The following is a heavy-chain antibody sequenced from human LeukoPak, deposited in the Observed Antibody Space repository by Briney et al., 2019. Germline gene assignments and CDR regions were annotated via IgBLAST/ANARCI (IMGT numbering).Heavy chain of an antibody. Sequence: PGGSLRLSCVASGFTFSNYWMHWVRQAPGQGLVWVSRLNTDGSTTNYADSVKGRFTISRDNSKNTLYLQMNSLRAEDTAVYYCAKDDRYCSGGSCYDRLGGYFDYWGQGTLVTVSS. J-gene: IGHJ4*02. CDR2: LNTDGSTT. V-gene: IGHV3-74*01. D-gene: IGHD2-15*01. CDR3: AKDDRYCSGGSCYDRLGGYFDY. CDR1: GFTFSNYW.